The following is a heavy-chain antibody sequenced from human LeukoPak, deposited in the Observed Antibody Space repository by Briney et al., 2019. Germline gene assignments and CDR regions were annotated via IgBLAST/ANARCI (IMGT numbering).Heavy chain of an antibody. CDR1: GFTVSSNY. CDR2: IYSGGST. J-gene: IGHJ4*02. CDR3: ATSGVGATNFDY. D-gene: IGHD1-26*01. Sequence: PGGSLRLSCAASGFTVSSNYMSWVRQAPGKGLEWVSVIYSGGSTYYADSVKGRFTISRDNSKNTLYLQMNSQRAEDTAVYYCATSGVGATNFDYWGQGTLVTVSS. V-gene: IGHV3-53*01.